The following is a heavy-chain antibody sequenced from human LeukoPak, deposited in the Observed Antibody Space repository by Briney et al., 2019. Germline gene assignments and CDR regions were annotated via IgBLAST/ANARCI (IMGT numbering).Heavy chain of an antibody. Sequence: SETLSLTCTVSGGSISSSSYYWGWIHQPPGKGLEWIGSIYYSGSTYYNPSLKSRVTISVDTSKNQFSLKLSSVTAADTAVYYCARTGKNYDFWSGYYNSWFDPWGQGTLVTVSS. V-gene: IGHV4-39*01. CDR2: IYYSGST. CDR1: GGSISSSSYY. D-gene: IGHD3-3*01. J-gene: IGHJ5*02. CDR3: ARTGKNYDFWSGYYNSWFDP.